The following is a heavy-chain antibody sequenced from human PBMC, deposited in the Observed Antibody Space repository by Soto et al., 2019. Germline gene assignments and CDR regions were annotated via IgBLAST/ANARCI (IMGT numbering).Heavy chain of an antibody. CDR1: GGTFSSYA. CDR2: IIPIFGTA. Sequence: SVKVSCKASGGTFSSYAISWVRQAPGQGLEWMGGIIPIFGTANYAQKFQGRVTITADESTSTAYMELSSLRSEDTAVYYCAAMTRGYSYGEVDYWGLGTLVTVSS. D-gene: IGHD5-18*01. J-gene: IGHJ4*02. CDR3: AAMTRGYSYGEVDY. V-gene: IGHV1-69*13.